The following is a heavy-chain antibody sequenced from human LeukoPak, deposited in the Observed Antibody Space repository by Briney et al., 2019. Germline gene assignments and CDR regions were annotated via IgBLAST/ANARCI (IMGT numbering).Heavy chain of an antibody. CDR1: EFTFSVYW. J-gene: IGHJ3*02. Sequence: GGSLRLSCAASEFTFSVYWMTWVRQAPGKGLEWVANINEDESERYYVDSVKGRFTISRDNAKNSLHLQMSSLRAEDTAVYYCARDPYYYESSGYFFGAFDIWGQGTMVTVSS. V-gene: IGHV3-7*01. D-gene: IGHD3-22*01. CDR2: INEDESER. CDR3: ARDPYYYESSGYFFGAFDI.